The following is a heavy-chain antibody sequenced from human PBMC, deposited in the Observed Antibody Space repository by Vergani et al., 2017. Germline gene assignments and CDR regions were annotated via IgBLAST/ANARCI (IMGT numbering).Heavy chain of an antibody. J-gene: IGHJ5*02. Sequence: EVQLVESGGGLVQPGRSLRLSCAASGFTFDDYAMHWVRQAPGKGLEWVSGISWNSGSIGYADSVKGRFTISRDNAKNTLYLQMNSLRAEDTAVYYCAKGFFLGGYYNFRWFDPWGQGTLVTVSS. D-gene: IGHD3-3*01. CDR2: ISWNSGSI. CDR3: AKGFFLGGYYNFRWFDP. CDR1: GFTFDDYA. V-gene: IGHV3-9*01.